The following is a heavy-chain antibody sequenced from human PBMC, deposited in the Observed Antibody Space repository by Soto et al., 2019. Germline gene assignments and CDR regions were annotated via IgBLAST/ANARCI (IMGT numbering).Heavy chain of an antibody. CDR3: ARHPAPGAVAARMYGMDV. Sequence: GESLKISCKGSGYSCTSYWISWVRQMPGKGLEWMGRIDPSDSYTNYSPSFQGHVTISADKSISTAYLQWSSLKASDTAMYYCARHPAPGAVAARMYGMDVWGQGTTVTVSS. CDR1: GYSCTSYW. CDR2: IDPSDSYT. V-gene: IGHV5-10-1*01. J-gene: IGHJ6*02. D-gene: IGHD6-19*01.